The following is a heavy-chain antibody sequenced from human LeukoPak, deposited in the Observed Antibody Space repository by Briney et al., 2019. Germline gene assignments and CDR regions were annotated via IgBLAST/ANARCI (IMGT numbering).Heavy chain of an antibody. J-gene: IGHJ3*02. CDR1: GFTFSGYS. Sequence: GGSLRLSCAASGFTFSGYSMNWVRQAPGKGLEWVSSISSSSSYIYYADSVKGRFTISRDNAKNSLYLQMNSLRAEDTAVYYCARERWLQFPDAFDIWGQGTMVTVSS. V-gene: IGHV3-21*01. D-gene: IGHD5-24*01. CDR2: ISSSSSYI. CDR3: ARERWLQFPDAFDI.